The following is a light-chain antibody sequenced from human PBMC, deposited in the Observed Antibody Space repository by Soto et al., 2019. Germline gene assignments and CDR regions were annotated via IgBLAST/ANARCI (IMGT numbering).Light chain of an antibody. J-gene: IGLJ3*02. Sequence: QSALTQPASVSGSPGQSITISCTGTTSNVGTYKFVSWYQYHPGKAPKLIIYEGSKRPSGVSSRFSGSKSGNTASLTISGLQADDDGDYYCSSSAGGSSMVFGGGTKLTVL. CDR2: EGS. CDR3: SSSAGGSSMV. V-gene: IGLV2-23*01. CDR1: TSNVGTYKF.